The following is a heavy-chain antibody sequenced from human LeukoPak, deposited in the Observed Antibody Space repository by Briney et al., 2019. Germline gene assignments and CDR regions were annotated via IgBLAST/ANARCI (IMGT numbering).Heavy chain of an antibody. D-gene: IGHD3-22*01. J-gene: IGHJ4*02. CDR1: GDSVSNDSAC. V-gene: IGHV6-1*01. Sequence: PTLTLTFTISGDSVSNDSACWNWLRQSPSRGQEWLGSTYYRSKWFNDYAVSVKSRITINPDTSKHKFSLPLTSVSPEDPAVYYCGREHSSGYNEYWGQGTLVTVS. CDR2: TYYRSKWFN. CDR3: GREHSSGYNEY.